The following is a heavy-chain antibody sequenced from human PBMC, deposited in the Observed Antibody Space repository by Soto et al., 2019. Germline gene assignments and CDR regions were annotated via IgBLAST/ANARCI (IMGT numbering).Heavy chain of an antibody. CDR2: IYNGGTT. Sequence: QVQLQESGPGLVKPSQTLSLTCTVSGGSISSGDYCWSWIRQSTDKGLEWIGHIYNGGTTYSNPSLNSRVTISVDTSKTQFSLKLNSVSVADTAVHYCAIGPSGDKVDYSGQGTLVTVSS. J-gene: IGHJ4*02. V-gene: IGHV4-30-4*01. CDR1: GGSISSGDYC. CDR3: AIGPSGDKVDY. D-gene: IGHD7-27*01.